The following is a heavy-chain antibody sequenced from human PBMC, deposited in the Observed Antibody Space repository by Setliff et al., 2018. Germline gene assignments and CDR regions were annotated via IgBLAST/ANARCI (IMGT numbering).Heavy chain of an antibody. D-gene: IGHD3-10*01. CDR1: GGTFNTYG. Sequence: KVSCKASGGTFNTYGLSWVRQAPGQGLEWMGGIIPIIGEPNYAQKFQGRVTITADESTSTAYMELRSLKSEDTAVYYCAREALQRAGLYFFDIWGQGMLVTVSS. CDR3: AREALQRAGLYFFDI. CDR2: IIPIIGEP. J-gene: IGHJ4*02. V-gene: IGHV1-69*01.